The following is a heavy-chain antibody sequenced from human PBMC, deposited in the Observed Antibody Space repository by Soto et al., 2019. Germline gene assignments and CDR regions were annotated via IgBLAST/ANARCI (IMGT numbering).Heavy chain of an antibody. J-gene: IGHJ6*02. D-gene: IGHD3-3*01. V-gene: IGHV3-15*07. CDR1: GFTFSNAW. CDR3: TTKIFGVVIIYYYYGMDV. CDR2: IKSKTDGGTT. Sequence: EVQLVESGGGLVKPGGSLRLSCAASGFTFSNAWMNWVRQAPGKGLEWVGRIKSKTDGGTTDYAAPVKGRFTISRDDSKNTLYLQMNSLKTEDTVVYYCTTKIFGVVIIYYYYGMDVWGQGTTVTVSS.